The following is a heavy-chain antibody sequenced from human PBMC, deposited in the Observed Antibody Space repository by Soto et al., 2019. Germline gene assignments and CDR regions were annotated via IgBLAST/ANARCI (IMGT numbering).Heavy chain of an antibody. D-gene: IGHD2-15*01. CDR3: AKGGGATSIVVVLAASPAY. CDR1: GFTFSSYA. J-gene: IGHJ4*02. V-gene: IGHV3-23*01. CDR2: ISGSGGST. Sequence: EVQLLESGGGLVQPGGSLRLSCAASGFTFSSYAMSWVRQAPGKGLEWVSAISGSGGSTYYADSVKGRFTISRDNSKNALDLQLNGLRAEVTAVYYCAKGGGATSIVVVLAASPAYGGQGALVTVST.